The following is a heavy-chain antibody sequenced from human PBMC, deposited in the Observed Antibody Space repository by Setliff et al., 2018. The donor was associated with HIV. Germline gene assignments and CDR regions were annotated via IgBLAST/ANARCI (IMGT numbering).Heavy chain of an antibody. CDR1: GYIFTSYY. CDR3: AREGGSTVAHSPLDY. CDR2: INPSGGST. D-gene: IGHD4-17*01. V-gene: IGHV1-46*01. J-gene: IGHJ4*02. Sequence: ASVKVSCKASGYIFTSYYIHWVRQAPGQGLEWMGLINPSGGSTTYAQKFQGRVTMTRDTSTSTVYMELSSLRSEDTAVYYCAREGGSTVAHSPLDYWGQGSPVTVSS.